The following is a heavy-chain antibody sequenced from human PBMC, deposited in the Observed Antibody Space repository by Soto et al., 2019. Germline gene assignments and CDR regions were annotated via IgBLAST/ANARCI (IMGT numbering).Heavy chain of an antibody. CDR1: GFTFSNYC. V-gene: IGHV3-23*01. D-gene: IGHD3-10*01. J-gene: IGHJ4*02. CDR2: SSGSGDTT. CDR3: AKDLGYDGSGIEI. Sequence: EVQLLESGGGLVQPGGSLRLSCAVSGFTFSNYCMSWVRQAPGKGLEWVSASSGSGDTTYYADSVKGRFTISRDNSKNTLYVQMNSLRAEDTAVYYCAKDLGYDGSGIEIWGQGTLVTVSP.